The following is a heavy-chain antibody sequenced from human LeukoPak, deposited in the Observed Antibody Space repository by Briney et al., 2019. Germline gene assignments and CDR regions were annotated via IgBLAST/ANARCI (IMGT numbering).Heavy chain of an antibody. CDR3: AKDLSRRGYYSYYFDY. V-gene: IGHV3-23*01. CDR2: ISGSGGST. D-gene: IGHD3-3*01. CDR1: GFTFSSYA. J-gene: IGHJ4*02. Sequence: GGSLRLSCAASGFTFSSYAMSWVRQAPGKGLEWVSAISGSGGSTYYADSVKGRFTISRDNSKNTLYLQMNSLRAEDTAVYYCAKDLSRRGYYSYYFDYWGQGTLVTVSS.